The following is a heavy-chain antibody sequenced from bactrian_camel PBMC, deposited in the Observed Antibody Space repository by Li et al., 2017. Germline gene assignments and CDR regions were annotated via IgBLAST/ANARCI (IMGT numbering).Heavy chain of an antibody. CDR1: FFILDDFD. CDR2: ISGDGST. V-gene: IGHV3S66*01. Sequence: VQLVESGGGSVQTGGSLRLSCKPSFFILDDFDMMWYRQAPGNECELVSSISGDGSTYYTDAVKGRFTISHDNAKNSVDLQMNSLKPDDTAVYYCAAGSVAGAVFMEGFHYWGQGTQVTVS. D-gene: IGHD1*01. J-gene: IGHJ4*01. CDR3: AAGSVAGAVFMEGFHY.